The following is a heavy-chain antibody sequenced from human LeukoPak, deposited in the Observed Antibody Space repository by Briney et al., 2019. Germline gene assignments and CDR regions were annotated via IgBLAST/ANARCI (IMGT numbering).Heavy chain of an antibody. Sequence: SETLSLTCAVYVESFSGHYWSWIRQPPGKGLEWIGEINHSGSTNYNPSLKSRVTISVDTSKNQFSLKLSSVTAADTAVYYCASKLTAVAGYFDCWGQGTLVTVSS. J-gene: IGHJ4*02. CDR3: ASKLTAVAGYFDC. CDR2: INHSGST. CDR1: VESFSGHY. V-gene: IGHV4-34*01. D-gene: IGHD6-19*01.